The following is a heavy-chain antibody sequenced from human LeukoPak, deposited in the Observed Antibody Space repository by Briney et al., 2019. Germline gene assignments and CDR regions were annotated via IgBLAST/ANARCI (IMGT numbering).Heavy chain of an antibody. CDR1: GFTSSSYG. V-gene: IGHV3-33*01. J-gene: IGHJ3*02. D-gene: IGHD7-27*01. CDR3: GRGAPLGSSLAYGASVFNI. CDR2: IWYDGSNK. Sequence: PGGSLRLSCAASGFTSSSYGMHWVRQAPGKGLEWVAVIWYDGSNKYYADSVRGRFTISRDNSKNTLYLQMNSLRAEDTAVYYCGRGAPLGSSLAYGASVFNIWGQGKRVT.